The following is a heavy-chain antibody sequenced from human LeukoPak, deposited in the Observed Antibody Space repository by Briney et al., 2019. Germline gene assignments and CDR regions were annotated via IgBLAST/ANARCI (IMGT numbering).Heavy chain of an antibody. CDR3: ARVAAAGIIFYQHMDV. J-gene: IGHJ6*03. CDR1: GFTFSSYW. D-gene: IGHD6-13*01. Sequence: GSLRLSCVASGFTFSSYWMTWVRQAPGKGLEWVANIKYDGSEKYYLDSVKGRFTISRDNAKNSLYLQVNNLRAEDTAVYYCARVAAAGIIFYQHMDVWGTGTTLTVSS. CDR2: IKYDGSEK. V-gene: IGHV3-7*04.